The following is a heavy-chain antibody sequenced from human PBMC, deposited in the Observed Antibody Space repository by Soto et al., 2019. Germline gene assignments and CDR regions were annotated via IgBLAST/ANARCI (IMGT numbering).Heavy chain of an antibody. D-gene: IGHD2-2*02. CDR1: GFTFSSYG. J-gene: IGHJ6*02. Sequence: QVQLVESGGGVVQPGRSLRLSCAASGFTFSSYGMHWVRQAPGKGLEWVAVISYDGSNKYYADSVKGRFTISRDNSKNTLYLQMNSLRAEDTAVYYCARDRAWGAIVVVPAAIFGYYYYGMDVWGQGTTVTVSS. CDR3: ARDRAWGAIVVVPAAIFGYYYYGMDV. V-gene: IGHV3-30*03. CDR2: ISYDGSNK.